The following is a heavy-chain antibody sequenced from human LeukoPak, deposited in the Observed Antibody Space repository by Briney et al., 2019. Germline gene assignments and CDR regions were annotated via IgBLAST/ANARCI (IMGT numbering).Heavy chain of an antibody. V-gene: IGHV1-18*01. D-gene: IGHD3-10*01. CDR1: GYTFTSYG. Sequence: GASVKVSCKASGYTFTSYGISWVRQAPGQGLEWMGWISAYNGNTNYAQKLQGRVTMTTDTSTSTAYMELRSLRSDDTAVYYCARVYYGSGSYHYYYYYCMDVWGKGTTVTVSS. CDR2: ISAYNGNT. CDR3: ARVYYGSGSYHYYYYYCMDV. J-gene: IGHJ6*03.